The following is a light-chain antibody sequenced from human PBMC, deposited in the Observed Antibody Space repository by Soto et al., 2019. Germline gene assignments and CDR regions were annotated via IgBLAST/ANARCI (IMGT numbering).Light chain of an antibody. Sequence: DIQMTQSPSSVSASVGDKVMITCRASQNINTWLAWYQQKPGEAPKLLIFAASRLEKAVPSRFSGSGSGTDFTLTISDLQTEDFATYYCQQADSFPLTSGGGTKVEIK. CDR2: AAS. J-gene: IGKJ4*01. CDR3: QQADSFPLT. CDR1: QNINTW. V-gene: IGKV1D-12*01.